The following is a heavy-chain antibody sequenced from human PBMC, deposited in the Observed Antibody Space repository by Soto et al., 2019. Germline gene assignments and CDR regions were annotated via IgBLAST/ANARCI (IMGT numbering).Heavy chain of an antibody. CDR3: ARDTRYYDGSVQPALDY. D-gene: IGHD3-22*01. V-gene: IGHV1-46*01. CDR2: ISPSGGST. Sequence: ASVKASGKASGYTFISYYIHWVRQAPGQGLEWMGIISPSGGSTSYAQKFQGRATMTRDTSTSTVYMELSSLRSEDTAVYYCARDTRYYDGSVQPALDYWGQGSLVTVSS. J-gene: IGHJ4*02. CDR1: GYTFISYY.